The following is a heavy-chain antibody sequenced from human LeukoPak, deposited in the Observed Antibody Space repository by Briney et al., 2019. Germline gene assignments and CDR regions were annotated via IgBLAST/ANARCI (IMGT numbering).Heavy chain of an antibody. V-gene: IGHV1-18*04. CDR1: GYTFTSFG. D-gene: IGHD2-15*01. J-gene: IGHJ4*02. CDR2: IGAYNGDT. CDR3: TRDHCRGDNCPSFDY. Sequence: ASVKVSCKPSGYTFTSFGISWVRQAPGQGLEWMAWIGAYNGDTNYAQKFQGRVTMTTDTSTSTAYMDLRSLRSDDTAVYYCTRDHCRGDNCPSFDYWGQGTLVTVSS.